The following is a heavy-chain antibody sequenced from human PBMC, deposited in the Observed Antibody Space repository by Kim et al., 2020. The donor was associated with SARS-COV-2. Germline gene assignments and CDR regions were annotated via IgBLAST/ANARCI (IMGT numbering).Heavy chain of an antibody. Sequence: RFPISRDNSKNTLYLQMNSLRAEDTAVYYCARDRGGYYGSGSYSPISFDYWGQGTLVTVSS. CDR3: ARDRGGYYGSGSYSPISFDY. D-gene: IGHD3-10*01. V-gene: IGHV3-30*01. J-gene: IGHJ4*02.